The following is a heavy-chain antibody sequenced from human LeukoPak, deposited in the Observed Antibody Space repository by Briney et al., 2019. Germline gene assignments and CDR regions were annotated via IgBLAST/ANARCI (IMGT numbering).Heavy chain of an antibody. V-gene: IGHV4-59*08. J-gene: IGHJ3*02. Sequence: PSETLSLTCTVSGGSISSYYWSWIRQPPGKGLEWIGYIYYSGSTYYNPSLKSRVTISVDTSKNQFSLKLSSVTAADTAVYYCARAGVVTAIPPDAFDIWGQGTMVTVSS. CDR1: GGSISSYY. CDR3: ARAGVVTAIPPDAFDI. D-gene: IGHD2-21*02. CDR2: IYYSGST.